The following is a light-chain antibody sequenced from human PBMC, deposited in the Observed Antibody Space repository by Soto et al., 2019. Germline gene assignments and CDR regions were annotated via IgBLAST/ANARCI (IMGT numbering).Light chain of an antibody. Sequence: EIVLTQSPGIQSLSPGGRXTLSSRASQHVGSSYLAWYQQKSGQTPRLLIYGASSRVTGIPVRVNANGSRTDLTLTITRLEPEDFAAYYSHQYYTSPETFCLGTKVDIK. CDR2: GAS. CDR3: HQYYTSPET. V-gene: IGKV3-20*01. CDR1: QHVGSSY. J-gene: IGKJ2*01.